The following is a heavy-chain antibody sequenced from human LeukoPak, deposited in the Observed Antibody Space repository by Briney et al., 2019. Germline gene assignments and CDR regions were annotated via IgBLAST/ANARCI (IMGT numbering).Heavy chain of an antibody. CDR2: IYHSGST. Sequence: SETLSLTCAVSGYSISSGYYWGWIRQPPGKGLEWIGSIYHSGSTYYNPSLKSRATISVDTSKNQFSLKLSSVTAADTAVYYCASIAAAGSFDYWGQGTLVTVSS. V-gene: IGHV4-38-2*01. CDR3: ASIAAAGSFDY. CDR1: GYSISSGYY. D-gene: IGHD6-13*01. J-gene: IGHJ4*02.